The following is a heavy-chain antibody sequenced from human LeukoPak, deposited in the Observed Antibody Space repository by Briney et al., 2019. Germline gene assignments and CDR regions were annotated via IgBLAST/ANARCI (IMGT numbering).Heavy chain of an antibody. D-gene: IGHD2-21*02. J-gene: IGHJ4*02. V-gene: IGHV4-34*01. CDR1: GGSFSGYY. Sequence: SETLSLTCAVYGGSFSGYYWSWIRQPPGKGLEWIGEINHSGSTNYNPSLKSRVTISVDTSKNQFSLKLSSVTAADTAVYYCARAVVVVTAILDYWGQGTLVTVSS. CDR2: INHSGST. CDR3: ARAVVVVTAILDY.